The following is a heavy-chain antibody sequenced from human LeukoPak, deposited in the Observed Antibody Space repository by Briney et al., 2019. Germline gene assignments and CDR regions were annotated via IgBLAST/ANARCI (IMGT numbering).Heavy chain of an antibody. D-gene: IGHD3-22*01. CDR1: GGSISSYY. Sequence: SETLSLTCTVSGGSISSYYWSWIRQPLGKGLEWIGYIYYSGSTNYNPSLKSRVTISVDTSKNQFSLKLSSVTAADTAVYYCARHYDSSSYWYYFDYWGQGTPVTVSS. J-gene: IGHJ4*02. CDR3: ARHYDSSSYWYYFDY. CDR2: IYYSGST. V-gene: IGHV4-59*08.